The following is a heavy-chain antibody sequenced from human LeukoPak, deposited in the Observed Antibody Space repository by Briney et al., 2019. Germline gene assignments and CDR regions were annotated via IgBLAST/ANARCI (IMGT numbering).Heavy chain of an antibody. CDR2: IWYDGSNK. CDR3: ARERMATTNWFDP. D-gene: IGHD5-24*01. CDR1: GFTFSSYG. V-gene: IGHV3-33*01. J-gene: IGHJ5*02. Sequence: GGSLRLSCAASGFTFSSYGMLWVRQAPGKGLEWVAVIWYDGSNKCYADSVKGRFTISRDNSKDTLYLQMNSLRAEDTAVYYCARERMATTNWFDPWGQGTLVTVSS.